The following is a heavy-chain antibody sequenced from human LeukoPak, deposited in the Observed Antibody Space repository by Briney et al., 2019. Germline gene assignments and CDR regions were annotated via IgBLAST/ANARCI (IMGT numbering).Heavy chain of an antibody. CDR2: IYYSGST. J-gene: IGHJ4*02. CDR1: GGSISSTSYY. Sequence: SETLSLTCTVSGGSISSTSYYWGWIRQPPGKGLEWIGSIYYSGSTYYNPSLKSRVTIFVDTSKNQFSLKLSSVTAADTAVYYCARQINKYYNTDYWGQGTLVTVSS. D-gene: IGHD3-10*01. V-gene: IGHV4-39*01. CDR3: ARQINKYYNTDY.